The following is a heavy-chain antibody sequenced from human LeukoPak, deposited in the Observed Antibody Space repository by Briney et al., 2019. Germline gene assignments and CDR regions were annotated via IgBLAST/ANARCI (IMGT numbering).Heavy chain of an antibody. CDR2: INHSGST. Sequence: PSETLSLTCAVYGGSFSGYYWSWIRQPPGKGLEWIGEINHSGSTNYNPSLKSRVTISVDTSKNQFSLKLSSVTAADTAVYYCARGEVLLWFGRESLCGMDVWGQGTTVTVSS. CDR3: ARGEVLLWFGRESLCGMDV. V-gene: IGHV4-34*01. D-gene: IGHD3-10*01. CDR1: GGSFSGYY. J-gene: IGHJ6*01.